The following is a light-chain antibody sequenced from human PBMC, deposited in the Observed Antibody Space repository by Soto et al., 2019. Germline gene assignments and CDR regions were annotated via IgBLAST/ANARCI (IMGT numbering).Light chain of an antibody. CDR2: EVT. CDR1: ISDVGLYDF. Sequence: QCSLAQPASLSGSPGQSITISCTGAISDVGLYDFVSWYQQHPGKAPKLLIYEVTYRPSGVSSRFSGSKSGNTASLTISGLQAEDEADYYCNSYTRFSTYVYGTGTKVTVL. J-gene: IGLJ1*01. CDR3: NSYTRFSTYV. V-gene: IGLV2-14*01.